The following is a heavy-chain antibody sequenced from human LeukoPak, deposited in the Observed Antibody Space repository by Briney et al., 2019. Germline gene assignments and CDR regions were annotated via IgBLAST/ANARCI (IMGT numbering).Heavy chain of an antibody. CDR1: GGSISSSGYY. CDR3: ATTPGYCSSTSCLFWFDP. V-gene: IGHV4-39*01. J-gene: IGHJ5*02. CDR2: IYYSGST. Sequence: PSETLSLTCTVSGGSISSSGYYWGWIRQPPGKGLEWIGSIYYSGSTYYNPSLKSRVTISVDTSKNQFSLKLSSVTAADTAVYYCATTPGYCSSTSCLFWFDPWGQGTLVTVSS. D-gene: IGHD2-2*01.